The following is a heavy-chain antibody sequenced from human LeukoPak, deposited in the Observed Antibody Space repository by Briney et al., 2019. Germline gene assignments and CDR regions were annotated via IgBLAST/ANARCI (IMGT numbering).Heavy chain of an antibody. CDR3: ARAYYDFWSGYSHLGGYYFDY. CDR1: GGSIRSYY. J-gene: IGHJ4*02. D-gene: IGHD3-3*01. Sequence: SETLSLICTVPGGSIRSYYWSWIRQPPGKGLEWIGYIYYSGSTNYNPSLKSRVTISVDTSKSQFSLKLSSVTAADTAVYFCARAYYDFWSGYSHLGGYYFDYWGQGTLVTVSS. CDR2: IYYSGST. V-gene: IGHV4-59*01.